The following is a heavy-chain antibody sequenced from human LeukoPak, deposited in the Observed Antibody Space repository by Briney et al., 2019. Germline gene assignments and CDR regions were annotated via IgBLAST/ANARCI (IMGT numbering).Heavy chain of an antibody. CDR3: AREGIAVGYYFDY. J-gene: IGHJ4*02. Sequence: SQTLSLTCAVSGGSISSGGYSWSWIRQPPGKGLEWIASVHYSGSTYYNPSLKSRVTISVDTSKNQFSLKLSSVTAADTAVYYCAREGIAVGYYFDYWGQGTLVTVSS. CDR1: GGSISSGGYS. CDR2: VHYSGST. D-gene: IGHD6-19*01. V-gene: IGHV4-30-4*07.